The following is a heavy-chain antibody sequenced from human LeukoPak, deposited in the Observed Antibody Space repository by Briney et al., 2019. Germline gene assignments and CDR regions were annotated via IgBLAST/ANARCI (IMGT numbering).Heavy chain of an antibody. V-gene: IGHV4-4*02. D-gene: IGHD3-22*01. CDR1: GGSISSSNW. CDR3: ARLKYYYDSSGSRAEYFQH. CDR2: IYHSGST. J-gene: IGHJ1*01. Sequence: PSETLSLTCAVSGGSISSSNWWSWVRQPPGKGLEWIGEIYHSGSTNYNPSLKSRVTISVDKSKNQFSLKLSSVTAADTAVYYCARLKYYYDSSGSRAEYFQHWGQGTLVTASS.